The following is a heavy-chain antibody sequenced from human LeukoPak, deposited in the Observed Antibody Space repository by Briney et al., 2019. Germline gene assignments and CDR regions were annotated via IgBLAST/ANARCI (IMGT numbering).Heavy chain of an antibody. CDR1: GFTFSNYA. J-gene: IGHJ4*02. V-gene: IGHV3-30-3*01. CDR2: ISHDRSNN. CDR3: ARDLSGSYMSDY. D-gene: IGHD3-10*01. Sequence: GGSLRLSCAASGFTFSNYAMHWARQAPGKGLEWVAFISHDRSNNFHADSVKGRFTISRDNSKSTLYLQMNSLTDEDTAVYYCARDLSGSYMSDYWGQGTLVTVSS.